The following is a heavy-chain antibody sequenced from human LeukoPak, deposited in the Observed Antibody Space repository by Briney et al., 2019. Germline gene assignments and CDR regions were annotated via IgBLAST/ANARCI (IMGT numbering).Heavy chain of an antibody. CDR3: SRGPRESSSSDY. CDR2: MNPDNGNT. D-gene: IGHD6-13*01. Sequence: GASVKISCKTSGYRFTNFDINWVRLAPGQGLEWMGWMNPDNGNTGYAQKFQGRVSMSGYTSISTAFMVLSSMRFGDTAVYFCSRGPRESSSSDYWGQGTLVTVSS. V-gene: IGHV1-8*01. CDR1: GYRFTNFD. J-gene: IGHJ4*02.